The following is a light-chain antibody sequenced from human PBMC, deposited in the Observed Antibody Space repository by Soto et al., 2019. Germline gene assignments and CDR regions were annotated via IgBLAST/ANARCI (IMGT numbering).Light chain of an antibody. CDR3: QQSSSAPFN. Sequence: DIQMTQSPSSLAASVGDRVTITCRTSQTINTYLNWYQQQPGKAPKLLIYAAYNLQSGVPSRFSGSGSGTDFTLTITRLQPEDFAAYFCQQSSSAPFNFGPGTQLQIK. J-gene: IGKJ2*01. CDR2: AAY. V-gene: IGKV1-39*01. CDR1: QTINTY.